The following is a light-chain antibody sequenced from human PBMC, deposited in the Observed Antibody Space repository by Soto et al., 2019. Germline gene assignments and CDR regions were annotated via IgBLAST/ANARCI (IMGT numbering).Light chain of an antibody. Sequence: QPVLTQPPSVSGAPGQRVTISCTGSSSNIGAGYDVHWYQQLPGTAPKLLIYGNINRPSGVPDRFSGSKSATSASLAITGLQAEDEADYYCQSYDRSLSGWVFGGGTQLTVL. CDR1: SSNIGAGYD. J-gene: IGLJ3*02. CDR3: QSYDRSLSGWV. CDR2: GNI. V-gene: IGLV1-40*01.